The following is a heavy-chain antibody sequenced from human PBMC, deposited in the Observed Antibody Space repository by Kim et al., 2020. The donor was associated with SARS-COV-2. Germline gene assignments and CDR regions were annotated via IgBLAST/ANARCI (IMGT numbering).Heavy chain of an antibody. V-gene: IGHV4-34*01. CDR2: INHGGST. D-gene: IGHD5-18*01. CDR3: TRGGYSYAHEY. CDR1: GGSLSGYY. Sequence: SETLSLTCAVYGGSLSGYYWTWLRQPPGKGLEWIGEINHGGSTNYNSSLESRVTISLDTSKNQFSLSLNSVTAADTAVYYCTRGGYSYAHEYWGQGILVTVS. J-gene: IGHJ4*02.